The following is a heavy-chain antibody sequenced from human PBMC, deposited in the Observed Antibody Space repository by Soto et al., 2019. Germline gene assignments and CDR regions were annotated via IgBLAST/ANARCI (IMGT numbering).Heavy chain of an antibody. Sequence: SVKVSCKASGGTFSSYAISWVRQAPGQGLEWMGGIIPIFGTANYAQKFQGRVTITADESTSTAYMELSSLRSEDTAVYYCATIYCSGGSCYHYYFGLLGPGNTGHHLL. CDR3: ATIYCSGGSCYHYYFGL. J-gene: IGHJ4*02. CDR2: IIPIFGTA. CDR1: GGTFSSYA. D-gene: IGHD2-15*01. V-gene: IGHV1-69*13.